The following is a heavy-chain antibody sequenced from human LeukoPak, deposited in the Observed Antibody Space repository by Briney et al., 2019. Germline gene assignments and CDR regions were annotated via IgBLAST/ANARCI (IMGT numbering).Heavy chain of an antibody. V-gene: IGHV1-18*01. CDR3: ARRAGIFGVVSFSYMDV. CDR2: ISAYNGNT. CDR1: GYTFTSYG. Sequence: ASVKVSCKASGYTFTSYGISWVRQAPGQGLEWMGWISAYNGNTNYAQKFQGRVTITADESTSTAYMELSSLRSEDTAVYYCARRAGIFGVVSFSYMDVWGKGTTVTVSS. J-gene: IGHJ6*03. D-gene: IGHD3-3*01.